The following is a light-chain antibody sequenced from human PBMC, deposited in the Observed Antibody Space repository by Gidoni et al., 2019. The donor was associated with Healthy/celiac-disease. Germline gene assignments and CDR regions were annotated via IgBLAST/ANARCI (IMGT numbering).Light chain of an antibody. V-gene: IGKV1-39*01. CDR1: QSISSY. J-gene: IGKJ4*01. CDR3: QQSYSTPRT. Sequence: DIQMTQSPSYLSASVGDRVTITCRSSQSISSYLHWYQQTPGKAPQLLIDAASSLQRGVPSRFSGSGSGAVFTLTISSLQPEDFATYYCQQSYSTPRTFGGGTKVEIK. CDR2: AAS.